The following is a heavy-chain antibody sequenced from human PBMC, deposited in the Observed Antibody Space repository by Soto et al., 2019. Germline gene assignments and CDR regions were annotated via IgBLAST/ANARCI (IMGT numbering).Heavy chain of an antibody. CDR3: ARDYYPDYYDSRGYYEDYYYYGMDC. CDR1: GYRFTGYY. CDR2: INPNSGGR. V-gene: IGHV1-2*02. Sequence: SVPVSCPASGYRFTGYYMDWVREAPGQGLGWMGGINPNSGGRNHAQTFPGRGTRTRDTSISAAYMELSRLRSDDRAGYYCARDYYPDYYDSRGYYEDYYYYGMDCWGQGTTVTVS. D-gene: IGHD3-22*01. J-gene: IGHJ6*02.